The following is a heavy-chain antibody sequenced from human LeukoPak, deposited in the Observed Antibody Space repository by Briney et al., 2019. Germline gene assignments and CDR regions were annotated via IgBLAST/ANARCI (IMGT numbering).Heavy chain of an antibody. J-gene: IGHJ4*02. CDR2: ISSSSYI. CDR3: ARSGAAAGTCGY. CDR1: GFTFSSYS. D-gene: IGHD6-13*01. V-gene: IGHV3-21*01. Sequence: GGSLRLSCEASGFTFSSYSMNWVRQAPGKGLEWVSSISSSSYINYADSVKGRFTISRDNAKNSLYLQMNSLRAEDTAVYYCARSGAAAGTCGYWGQGTLVTVSS.